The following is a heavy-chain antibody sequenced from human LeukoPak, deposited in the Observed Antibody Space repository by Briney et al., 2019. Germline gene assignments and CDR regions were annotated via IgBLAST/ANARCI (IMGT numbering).Heavy chain of an antibody. CDR2: IYTSGST. J-gene: IGHJ6*03. Sequence: SETLSLTCTVSGGSISSYYWSWIRQPAGKGMEWIGRIYTSGSTNYNPSLKSRVTMSVDTSKNQFSLKLSSVTAADTAVHYCGRIAAAEPPVAATLGDYYYYYMDVWGKGTTVTVSS. D-gene: IGHD2-15*01. CDR1: GGSISSYY. V-gene: IGHV4-4*07. CDR3: GRIAAAEPPVAATLGDYYYYYMDV.